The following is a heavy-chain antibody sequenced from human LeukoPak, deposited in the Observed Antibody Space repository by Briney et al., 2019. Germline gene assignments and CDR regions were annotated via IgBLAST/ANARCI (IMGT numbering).Heavy chain of an antibody. D-gene: IGHD1-26*01. V-gene: IGHV3-53*01. J-gene: IGHJ4*02. CDR2: IYSGGSA. CDR3: AKSPGFIGIDY. CDR1: GFTVSSNY. Sequence: QSGGSLRLSCAASGFTVSSNYMSWVRQAPGKGLEWVSVIYSGGSAYYADSVKGRFTISRDNSKNTLYLQMNSLRAEDTAVYYCAKSPGFIGIDYWGQGTLVTVSS.